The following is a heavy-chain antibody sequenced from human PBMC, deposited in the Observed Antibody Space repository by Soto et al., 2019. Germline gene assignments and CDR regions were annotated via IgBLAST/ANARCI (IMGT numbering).Heavy chain of an antibody. CDR3: ARTQTHYDFWSYTIQPPMDV. J-gene: IGHJ6*03. V-gene: IGHV4-31*03. CDR2: IYYSGST. D-gene: IGHD3-3*01. Sequence: SETLSLTCTVSGGSISSGGYYWSWIRQHPGKGLEWIGYIYYSGSTYYNPSLKSRVTISVDTSKNQFSLKLSSVTAADTAVYYCARTQTHYDFWSYTIQPPMDVWGKGTTVTVSS. CDR1: GGSISSGGYY.